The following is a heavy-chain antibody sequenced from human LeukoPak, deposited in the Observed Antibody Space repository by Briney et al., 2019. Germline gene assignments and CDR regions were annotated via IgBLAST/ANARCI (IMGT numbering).Heavy chain of an antibody. V-gene: IGHV4-59*01. CDR2: IYYVGSA. D-gene: IGHD3-22*01. J-gene: IGHJ4*02. CDR1: GGSISSYY. Sequence: SETLSLTCTVSGGSISSYYWSWIRQPPGKGLDWIGYIYYVGSADYNPSLKSRVTISVDTSKNQFSLNLSSVTAADTAVYYCASTRYYHDSSGYYPVPFFDYWGQGTLVTVSS. CDR3: ASTRYYHDSSGYYPVPFFDY.